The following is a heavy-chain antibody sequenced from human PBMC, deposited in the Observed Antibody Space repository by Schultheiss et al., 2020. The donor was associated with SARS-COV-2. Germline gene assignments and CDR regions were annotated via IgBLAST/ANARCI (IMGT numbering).Heavy chain of an antibody. D-gene: IGHD3-16*01. J-gene: IGHJ4*02. Sequence: GGSLRLSCAASGFTFSSYEMNWVRQAPGKGLEWVGRIKSKTDGGTTDYAAPVKGRFTISRDDSKNTLYLQMNSLKTEDTAVYYCTTDPGGSQDRLFDYWGQGTLVTVSS. V-gene: IGHV3-15*01. CDR1: GFTFSSYE. CDR3: TTDPGGSQDRLFDY. CDR2: IKSKTDGGTT.